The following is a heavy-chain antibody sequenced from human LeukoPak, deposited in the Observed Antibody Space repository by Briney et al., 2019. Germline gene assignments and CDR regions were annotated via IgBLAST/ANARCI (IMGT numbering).Heavy chain of an antibody. CDR2: IYPGDSDT. V-gene: IGHV5-51*01. D-gene: IGHD6-19*01. Sequence: GESLKISCKGSGYSFTSYWIGWVRQMPGKGLEWMGIIYPGDSDTRYSPSFQGQVTISADKSISTAYLQWSSLKASDTAMYYCARSGIAVAGSQVGNRWFDPWGQGTLVTVSS. CDR1: GYSFTSYW. CDR3: ARSGIAVAGSQVGNRWFDP. J-gene: IGHJ5*02.